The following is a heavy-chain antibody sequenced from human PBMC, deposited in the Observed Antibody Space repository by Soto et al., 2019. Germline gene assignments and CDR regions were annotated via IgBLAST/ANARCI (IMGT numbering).Heavy chain of an antibody. Sequence: EVQLLESGGGLVQPGGSLKLSCAASGFSFNFYAMGWVRQAPGKGLEWVSGIGGSGGDTHYTDSVRGRFTISRDNSKNTLFLQMDSLRVEDTAVYYCTKCRYTGNHNFDSWGQGTLVTVSS. CDR1: GFSFNFYA. CDR2: IGGSGGDT. J-gene: IGHJ5*01. CDR3: TKCRYTGNHNFDS. V-gene: IGHV3-23*01. D-gene: IGHD5-12*01.